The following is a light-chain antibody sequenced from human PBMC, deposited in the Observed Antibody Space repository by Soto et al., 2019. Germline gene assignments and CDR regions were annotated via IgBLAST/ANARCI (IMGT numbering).Light chain of an antibody. J-gene: IGLJ2*01. CDR1: SGHSSYA. Sequence: QSVLTQSPSASASLGASVKLTCNLSSGHSSYAIAWHQQQPEKGPRYLMKLNSDGSHSKGDGIPDRFSGSSSGAEHYLTISSLQSEDEADYYCQTWGTGIGVFGGGTKLTVL. CDR2: LNSDGSH. V-gene: IGLV4-69*01. CDR3: QTWGTGIGV.